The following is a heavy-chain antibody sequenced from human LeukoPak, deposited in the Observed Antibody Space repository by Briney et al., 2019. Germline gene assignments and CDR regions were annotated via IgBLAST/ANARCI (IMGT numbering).Heavy chain of an antibody. CDR3: AAGSRRTVTTNRYFDL. J-gene: IGHJ2*01. D-gene: IGHD4-17*01. Sequence: SVKVSCKASGFTFTSSAMQWVRQARGQRLEWIGWIVVGSGNTNYAQKFQERVTITRDMSTSTAYMELSSLRSEDTAVYYCAAGSRRTVTTNRYFDLWGRGTLVTVSS. CDR2: IVVGSGNT. CDR1: GFTFTSSA. V-gene: IGHV1-58*02.